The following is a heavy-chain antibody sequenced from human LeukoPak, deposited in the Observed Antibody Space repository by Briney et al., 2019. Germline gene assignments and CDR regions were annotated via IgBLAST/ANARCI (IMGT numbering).Heavy chain of an antibody. V-gene: IGHV4-39*07. Sequence: SETLSLTCTVSGGSISSSSCYWGWIRQSPGKGLEWIANIYYSGSTYYNPSLKGRVTISVDTSKNQFSLKLNSVTAADTAVYYCARDNSGYLGYWYFDFWGRGTLVTVSS. CDR2: IYYSGST. CDR1: GGSISSSSCY. J-gene: IGHJ2*01. CDR3: ARDNSGYLGYWYFDF. D-gene: IGHD3-22*01.